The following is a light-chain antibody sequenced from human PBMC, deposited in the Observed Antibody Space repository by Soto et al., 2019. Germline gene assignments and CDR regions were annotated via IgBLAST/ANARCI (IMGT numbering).Light chain of an antibody. V-gene: IGKV3-15*01. CDR2: GVS. CDR1: QSVGTN. Sequence: ERVMTQSPVTLSVSPGESVTLSCRASQSVGTNLAWYQQKPGQAPSLLIYGVSTRATGIPTRFSGSGSGRQFTLTISSLQSEDFAVYYRQQYNNWPQTFGQGTKVGIK. CDR3: QQYNNWPQT. J-gene: IGKJ1*01.